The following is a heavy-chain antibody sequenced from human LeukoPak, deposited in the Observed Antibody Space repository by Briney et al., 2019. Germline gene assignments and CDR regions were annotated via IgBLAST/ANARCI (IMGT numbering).Heavy chain of an antibody. V-gene: IGHV4-30-2*01. J-gene: IGHJ4*02. Sequence: SETLSLTCAVSGGSISSGGYSWSWIRQPPGKGLEWIGYIYHSGSTYYNPSLKSRVTISVDRSKNQFSLKLSSVTAADTAVYYCAATSGSGSYYAHLVYWGQGTLVTVSS. CDR1: GGSISSGGYS. D-gene: IGHD3-10*01. CDR3: AATSGSGSYYAHLVY. CDR2: IYHSGST.